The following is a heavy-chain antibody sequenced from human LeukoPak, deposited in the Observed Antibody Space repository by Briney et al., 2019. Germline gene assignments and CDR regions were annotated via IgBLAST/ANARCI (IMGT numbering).Heavy chain of an antibody. V-gene: IGHV4-34*01. CDR3: ARVGYGSWSYFVRSLFDY. CDR1: GGSFSGYY. CDR2: INHSGST. J-gene: IGHJ4*02. D-gene: IGHD3-10*01. Sequence: SETLSLTCAVYGGSFSGYYWSWIRQPPGKGLEWIGEINHSGSTNYNPSLKSRVTISVDTSKNQFSLKLSSVTAADTAVYYCARVGYGSWSYFVRSLFDYWGQGTLVTVSS.